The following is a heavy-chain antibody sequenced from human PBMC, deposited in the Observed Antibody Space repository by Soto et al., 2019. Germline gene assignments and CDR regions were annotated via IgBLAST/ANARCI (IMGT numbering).Heavy chain of an antibody. V-gene: IGHV3-48*01. CDR1: GFKFSDYS. J-gene: IGHJ4*02. Sequence: EVQLVESGGGLVQPGGSLRLSCTASGFKFSDYSMNWVRQAPGKGLEWASYIGTSTSTVYYAYSVEGRFSISRDNAKNSLYLQMNSLRAEDMAVYYCARDSAYSFDYWGQGILVTVSP. CDR3: ARDSAYSFDY. CDR2: IGTSTSTV. D-gene: IGHD2-15*01.